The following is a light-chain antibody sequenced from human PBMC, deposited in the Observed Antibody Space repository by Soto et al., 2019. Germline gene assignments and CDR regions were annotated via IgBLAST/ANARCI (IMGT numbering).Light chain of an antibody. CDR1: QSVSNN. Sequence: IVLTQSPGALSLSPGESATLSCRSSQSVSNNYLAWYQQKPGQAPRLIIYGASTRATGIPASFSGSGSGTEFTLTISSLQSEDVAVYYCQQYNNWPYTFGQGTRLEIK. CDR3: QQYNNWPYT. CDR2: GAS. V-gene: IGKV3-15*01. J-gene: IGKJ5*01.